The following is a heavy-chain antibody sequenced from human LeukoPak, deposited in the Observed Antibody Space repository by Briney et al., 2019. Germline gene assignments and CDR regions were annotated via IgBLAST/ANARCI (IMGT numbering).Heavy chain of an antibody. Sequence: GRSLRLSCEASGFTFDDYAMHWVRHVPGKGLVWVSRINTDGSSTSYADSVKGRFTISRDNAKNTLYLQMNSLRAEDTAVYYCARVAFLAFDPWGQGTLVTVSS. CDR3: ARVAFLAFDP. D-gene: IGHD3-3*02. J-gene: IGHJ5*02. CDR1: GFTFDDYA. V-gene: IGHV3-74*01. CDR2: INTDGSST.